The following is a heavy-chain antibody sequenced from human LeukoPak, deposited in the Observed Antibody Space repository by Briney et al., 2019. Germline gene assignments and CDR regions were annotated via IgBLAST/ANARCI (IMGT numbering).Heavy chain of an antibody. Sequence: PGGSLRLSCAASGFTFSSYNMNWVRQAPGKGLEWVSSISSSSSYISYADSVKGRFTISRDNAKNSLYLQMNSLRAEDTAVYYCASDSFGSGSYYPSWGQGTLVTVSS. CDR1: GFTFSSYN. J-gene: IGHJ4*02. D-gene: IGHD3-10*01. V-gene: IGHV3-21*01. CDR2: ISSSSSYI. CDR3: ASDSFGSGSYYPS.